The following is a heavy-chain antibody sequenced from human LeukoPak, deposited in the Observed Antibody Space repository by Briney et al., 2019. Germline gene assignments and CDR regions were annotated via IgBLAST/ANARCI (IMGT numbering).Heavy chain of an antibody. D-gene: IGHD3-22*01. CDR1: GYTFTSYD. Sequence: GASVKVSCKASGYTFTSYDINWVRQATGQGLEWMGWMNPNSGNTGYAQKFQGRVTMTRNTSISTAYMELSSLRSEDTAVYYCARDSYYDSSGYYFGYYYYYYMDVWGKGTTVTVSS. CDR2: MNPNSGNT. J-gene: IGHJ6*03. CDR3: ARDSYYDSSGYYFGYYYYYYMDV. V-gene: IGHV1-8*01.